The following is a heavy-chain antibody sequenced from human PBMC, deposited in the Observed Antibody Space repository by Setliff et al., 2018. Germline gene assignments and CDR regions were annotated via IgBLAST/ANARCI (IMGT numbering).Heavy chain of an antibody. CDR2: INAGNGNT. J-gene: IGHJ4*02. CDR1: GYIFTYYA. CDR3: ARRPYDSSGYFNY. V-gene: IGHV1-3*01. D-gene: IGHD3-22*01. Sequence: GASVKVSCKASGYIFTYYAIHWVRQAPGQRLEWMGWINAGNGNTKYSQKFQGRVTITRDTSASTAYMELSSLTSEDTAVYYCARRPYDSSGYFNYWGQGMLVTVSS.